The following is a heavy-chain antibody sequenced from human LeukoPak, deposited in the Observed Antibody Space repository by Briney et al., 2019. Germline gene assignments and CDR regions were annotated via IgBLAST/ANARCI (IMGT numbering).Heavy chain of an antibody. V-gene: IGHV1-2*02. CDR1: GYTFTGYY. D-gene: IGHD3-10*01. J-gene: IGHJ5*02. Sequence: ASVKVSCKASGYTFTGYYMHWVRQAPGQGLEWMGWINPNSGDTNYAQKFQGRVTMTRDTSISTAYMELSRLRSDDTAVYYCARVDYYGPGSYYTFYWFDPWGQGTLVTVSS. CDR3: ARVDYYGPGSYYTFYWFDP. CDR2: INPNSGDT.